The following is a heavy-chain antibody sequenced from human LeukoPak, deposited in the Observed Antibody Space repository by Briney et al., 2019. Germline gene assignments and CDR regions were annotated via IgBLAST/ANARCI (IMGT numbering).Heavy chain of an antibody. Sequence: GRSLRLSCAASGFTFDDYAMHRVRQAPGKGLEWVSGISWNSGSIGYADSVKGRFTISRDNAKNSLYLQMNSLRAEDTALYYCAKGLLRVGATGTYYYYGMDVWGQGTTVTVSS. D-gene: IGHD1-26*01. CDR2: ISWNSGSI. J-gene: IGHJ6*02. CDR1: GFTFDDYA. CDR3: AKGLLRVGATGTYYYYGMDV. V-gene: IGHV3-9*01.